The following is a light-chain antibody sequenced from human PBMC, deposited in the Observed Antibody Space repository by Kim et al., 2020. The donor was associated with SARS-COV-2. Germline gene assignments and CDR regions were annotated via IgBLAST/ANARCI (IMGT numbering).Light chain of an antibody. J-gene: IGLJ1*01. Sequence: QSALTQPASVSGSPGQSITISCTGTSSDVGAYDYVSWYQQYPDKAPQLMIYDVSKRPSGVSSRFSGSKTGNTASLTISGLQAADEADYYCSSYVSTTTYVFGSGTKVTVL. V-gene: IGLV2-14*01. CDR2: DVS. CDR3: SSYVSTTTYV. CDR1: SSDVGAYDY.